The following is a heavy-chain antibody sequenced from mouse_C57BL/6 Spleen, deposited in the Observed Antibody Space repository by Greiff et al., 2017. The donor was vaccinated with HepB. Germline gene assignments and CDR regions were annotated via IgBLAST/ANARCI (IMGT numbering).Heavy chain of an antibody. V-gene: IGHV1-55*01. D-gene: IGHD2-1*01. J-gene: IGHJ4*01. CDR3: ARDYGNYARAMDY. CDR1: GYTFTSYW. CDR2: IYPGSGST. Sequence: VQLQQPGAELVKPGASVKMSCKASGYTFTSYWITWVKQRPGQGLEWIGDIYPGSGSTNYNEKFKSKATLTVDTSSSTAYMQLSSLTAEDSAVYYCARDYGNYARAMDYWGQGTSGTVSS.